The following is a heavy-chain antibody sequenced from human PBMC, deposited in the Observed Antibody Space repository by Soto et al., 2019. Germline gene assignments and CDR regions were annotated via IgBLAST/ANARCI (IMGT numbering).Heavy chain of an antibody. Sequence: ASVKRYCKTAGYTIASYAISWMRQATGQGLEWMGWISAYNGNTNYAQKLQGRVTMTTDTSTSTAYMELRSLRSDDTAVYYCARDPPPPDYWGQGTLVTVSS. CDR2: ISAYNGNT. CDR3: ARDPPPPDY. J-gene: IGHJ4*02. V-gene: IGHV1-18*01. CDR1: GYTIASYA.